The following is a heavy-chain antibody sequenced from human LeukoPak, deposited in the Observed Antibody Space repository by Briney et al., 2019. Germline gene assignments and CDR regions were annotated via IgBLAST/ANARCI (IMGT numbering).Heavy chain of an antibody. CDR1: GYTFTSYG. D-gene: IGHD2-15*01. Sequence: ASVKVSCKASGYTFTSYGISWVRQATGQGLEWMGWMNPNSGNTGYAQKFQGRVTMTRNTSISTAYMELSSLRSEDTAVYYCARGDCSGGSCYSGKSDWFDPWGQGTLVTVSS. CDR3: ARGDCSGGSCYSGKSDWFDP. J-gene: IGHJ5*02. V-gene: IGHV1-8*02. CDR2: MNPNSGNT.